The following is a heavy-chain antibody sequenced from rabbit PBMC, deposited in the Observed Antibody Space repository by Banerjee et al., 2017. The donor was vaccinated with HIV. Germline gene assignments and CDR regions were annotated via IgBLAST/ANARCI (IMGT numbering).Heavy chain of an antibody. CDR3: ARGENIGYGHGTFYL. CDR2: IYAGNSGST. CDR1: GIDFSSSFW. J-gene: IGHJ4*01. V-gene: IGHV1S45*01. D-gene: IGHD6-1*01. Sequence: QEQLVESGGGLVTLGGSLKLTCKASGIDFSSSFWISWVRQTPGKGLEWIACIYAGNSGSTGYASWAKGRFTISKTSSTTVTLQMTSLTAADTATYFCARGENIGYGHGTFYLWGPGTLVTVS.